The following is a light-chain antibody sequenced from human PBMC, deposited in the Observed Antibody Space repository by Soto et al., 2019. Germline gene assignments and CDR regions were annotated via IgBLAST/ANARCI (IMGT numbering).Light chain of an antibody. J-gene: IGLJ1*01. CDR3: QSADSTGSYHV. CDR1: ALPKQY. Sequence: SYELTQSPSVSVSPGQTARITCSGDALPKQYAYWYQQKPGQAPVLVIYKDTERPSGIPERFSGSSSDTTVTMIISGVQAEDEADYYCQSADSTGSYHVFGTGTKLTVL. V-gene: IGLV3-25*03. CDR2: KDT.